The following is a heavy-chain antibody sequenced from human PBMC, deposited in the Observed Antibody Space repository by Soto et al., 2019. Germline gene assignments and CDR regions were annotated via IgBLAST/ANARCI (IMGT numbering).Heavy chain of an antibody. CDR3: ARTPPLEPVQFDY. D-gene: IGHD2-15*01. CDR2: ISAYNGNT. J-gene: IGHJ4*02. V-gene: IGHV1-18*01. CDR1: GYTFTSYG. Sequence: QVQLVQSGAEVKKPGASVKVSCKASGYTFTSYGISWVRQVPGQGLEWMGWISAYNGNTNYAQKLQGRVTMTTDTSPSTAYMELRSRRSDDTAVYYCARTPPLEPVQFDYWGQGTLVTVSS.